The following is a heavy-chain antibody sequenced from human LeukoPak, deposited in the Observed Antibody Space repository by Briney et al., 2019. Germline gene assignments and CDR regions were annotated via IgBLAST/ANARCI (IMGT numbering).Heavy chain of an antibody. V-gene: IGHV3-9*01. CDR1: GFTFDDYA. Sequence: GGSLRLSCAASGFTFDDYAMHWVRQAPGKGLEWVSGISWNSGSIGYADSVKGRFTISRDNAKSSLYLQMNSLRAEDTALYYCAKDITGNYYYGMDVWGQGTTVTVSS. D-gene: IGHD1-1*01. J-gene: IGHJ6*02. CDR2: ISWNSGSI. CDR3: AKDITGNYYYGMDV.